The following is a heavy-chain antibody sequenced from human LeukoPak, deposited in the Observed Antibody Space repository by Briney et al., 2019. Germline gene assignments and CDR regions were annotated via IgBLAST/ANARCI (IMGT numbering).Heavy chain of an antibody. CDR1: GFTFSDYS. Sequence: PGGSLRLSCAASGFTFSDYSMNWVRQAPGKGLEWISYVGISSGNTKYADSVKGRFTISGDKAKNSLYLQMNSLRVEDTAVYYCARAAEAPGYCYYMDVWGKGTTVTVSS. V-gene: IGHV3-48*01. CDR3: ARAAEAPGYCYYMDV. J-gene: IGHJ6*03. CDR2: VGISSGNT.